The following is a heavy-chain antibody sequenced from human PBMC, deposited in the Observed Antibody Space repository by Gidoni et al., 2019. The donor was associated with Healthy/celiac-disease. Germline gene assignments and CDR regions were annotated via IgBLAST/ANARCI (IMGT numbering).Heavy chain of an antibody. D-gene: IGHD5-18*01. J-gene: IGHJ6*02. CDR3: AKDPALDTAMVNYYYGMDV. V-gene: IGHV3-23*01. CDR2: IRGSGGST. Sequence: EVQLLESGGGLVQPGGSLRLSCAASGFTFSSYAMSWVRQAPGKGLEWVSAIRGSGGSTYYADSVKGRFTISRDNSKNTLYLQMNSLRAEDTAVYYCAKDPALDTAMVNYYYGMDVWGQGTTVTVSS. CDR1: GFTFSSYA.